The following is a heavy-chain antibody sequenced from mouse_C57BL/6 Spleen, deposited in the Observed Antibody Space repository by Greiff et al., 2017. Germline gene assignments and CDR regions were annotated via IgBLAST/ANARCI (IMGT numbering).Heavy chain of an antibody. CDR1: GYTFTDYN. D-gene: IGHD1-2*01. CDR3: AKSPANDFDY. Sequence: VQLQEPGPELVKPGASVKMSCKASGYTFTDYNMHWVKQRHGQSLEWIGYINPNNGGTSYNQKFKGKATLTVNKSSSTAYMELRSLTSEESAVXYGAKSPANDFDYWGQGTTLTVSS. J-gene: IGHJ2*01. CDR2: INPNNGGT. V-gene: IGHV1-22*01.